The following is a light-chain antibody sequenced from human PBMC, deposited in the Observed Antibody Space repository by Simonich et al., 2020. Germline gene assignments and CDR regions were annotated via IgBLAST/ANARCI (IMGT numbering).Light chain of an antibody. V-gene: IGLV2-14*01. CDR3: SSYTSSSTWV. Sequence: QSALTQPASVSGSPGQSITISCTGTSSDVGGYNYVSWYQQHPGKATKLMSYDVSKRPSGVSTRFSGAKSGNTASLTISGLQAEDEADYYCSSYTSSSTWVFGGGTKLTVL. CDR2: DVS. CDR1: SSDVGGYNY. J-gene: IGLJ3*02.